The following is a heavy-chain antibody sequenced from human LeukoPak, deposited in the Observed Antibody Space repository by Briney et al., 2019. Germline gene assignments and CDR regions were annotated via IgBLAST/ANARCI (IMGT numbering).Heavy chain of an antibody. CDR1: GFTFSSYW. V-gene: IGHV3-74*01. Sequence: GGSLRLSCAASGFTFSSYWMHWVRQAPGKGLVWVSRINGDGSRISYADSVKGRFTISRDNAKNTLYLQMNSLRAEDTAVYYCARDLTGYRDYWGQRTLVTVSS. D-gene: IGHD3-9*01. CDR2: INGDGSRI. CDR3: ARDLTGYRDY. J-gene: IGHJ4*02.